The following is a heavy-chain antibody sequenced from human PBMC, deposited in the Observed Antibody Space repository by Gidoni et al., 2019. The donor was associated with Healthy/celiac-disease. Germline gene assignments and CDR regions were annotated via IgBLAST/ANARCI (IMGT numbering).Heavy chain of an antibody. J-gene: IGHJ4*02. D-gene: IGHD2-2*01. CDR1: GFTFDDYG. V-gene: IGHV3-20*01. CDR2: IKWNGGST. CDR3: ARGFPCTSCYEKELDY. Sequence: EVQLVESGGGVVRPGGSLRLSCAASGFTFDDYGMSWVRQAPGKGLEGVSGIKWNGGSTGYADSVKGRFTISREKAKNSLYLQMNSLRAEETALYHCARGFPCTSCYEKELDYWGQGTLGTVSS.